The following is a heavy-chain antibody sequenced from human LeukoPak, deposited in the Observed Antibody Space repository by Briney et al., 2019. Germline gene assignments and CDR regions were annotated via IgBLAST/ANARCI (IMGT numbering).Heavy chain of an antibody. CDR3: ARAGRYSSSRYSSYYYYYMDV. CDR1: GFTFSSYE. J-gene: IGHJ6*03. Sequence: GGSLRLSCAASGFTFSSYEMNSVRQAPGKGQEWVSYISSSGSTIYYADSVKGRFTISRDNAKNSLYLQMNSLRAEDTAVYYCARAGRYSSSRYSSYYYYYMDVWGKGTTVTISS. D-gene: IGHD6-13*01. V-gene: IGHV3-48*03. CDR2: ISSSGSTI.